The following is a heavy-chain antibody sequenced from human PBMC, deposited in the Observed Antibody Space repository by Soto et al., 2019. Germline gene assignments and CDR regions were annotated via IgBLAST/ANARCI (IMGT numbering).Heavy chain of an antibody. D-gene: IGHD1-1*01. CDR1: GFTFSNAW. V-gene: IGHV3-15*01. CDR3: TTTGTIDY. J-gene: IGHJ4*02. CDR2: IKSNSDGETT. Sequence: GGSLRLSCAASGFTFSNAWMTWVRQAPGKGLEWVGRIKSNSDGETTYYAAPVEGRFTISRDDSTNTVYLQMNSLKSEDTAVYYCTTTGTIDYWGQGTLVTVSS.